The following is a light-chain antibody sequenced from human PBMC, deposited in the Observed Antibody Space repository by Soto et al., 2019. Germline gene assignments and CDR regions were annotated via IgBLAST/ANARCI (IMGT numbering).Light chain of an antibody. CDR3: QQRSNWSLFT. CDR2: DAS. V-gene: IGKV3D-11*01. CDR1: QGVSSY. J-gene: IGKJ3*01. Sequence: EIVLTQSPATLSLSPGERATLSCRASQGVSSYLAWYQQKPGQAPRLLIYDASNRATGIPARFSGSGPGTDFTLTISSLEPEDFAVYYCQQRSNWSLFTFGPGTKVDIK.